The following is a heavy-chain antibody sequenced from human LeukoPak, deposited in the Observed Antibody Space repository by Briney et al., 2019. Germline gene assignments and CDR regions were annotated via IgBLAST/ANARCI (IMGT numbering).Heavy chain of an antibody. D-gene: IGHD3-3*01. CDR1: GFTFNNAW. CDR3: AKDIGDFWSGYSWGP. V-gene: IGHV3-15*01. J-gene: IGHJ5*02. Sequence: TGGSLRLSCAASGFTFNNAWMSWVRQAPGKGLEWVGRIKSKADDGTTDYAAPVKGRFTISRDDSKNTLYLQMNSLRAEDTAVYYCAKDIGDFWSGYSWGPWGQGTLVTVSS. CDR2: IKSKADDGTT.